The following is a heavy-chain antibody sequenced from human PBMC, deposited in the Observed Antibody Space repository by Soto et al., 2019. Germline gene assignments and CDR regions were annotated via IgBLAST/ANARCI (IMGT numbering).Heavy chain of an antibody. V-gene: IGHV1-69*13. CDR1: GGTFSSYA. D-gene: IGHD2-2*01. CDR2: IIPIFGTA. J-gene: IGHJ6*02. Sequence: SVNVSCKASGGTFSSYAISWVRGGPGQGLEWMGGIIPIFGTANYAQKFQGRVTITADESTSTAYMELSSLRSEDTAVYYCARALVVPAALISYGMDVWGQGTTVTVSS. CDR3: ARALVVPAALISYGMDV.